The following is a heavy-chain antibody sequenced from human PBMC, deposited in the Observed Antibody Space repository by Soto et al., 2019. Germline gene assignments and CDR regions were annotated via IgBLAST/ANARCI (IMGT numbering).Heavy chain of an antibody. CDR3: AADYGAIPPFYY. D-gene: IGHD3-10*01. Sequence: QMPLEQSGPEVKKPGTSVKVSCKASGFTVSSSVVQWMRQARGQRLEWIGWIVVGSGDTKYAQKFQERVTITRDTSTDTAYLELSSLRSEDTAVYYCAADYGAIPPFYYWGQGTLVTVSS. CDR2: IVVGSGDT. J-gene: IGHJ4*02. V-gene: IGHV1-58*01. CDR1: GFTVSSSV.